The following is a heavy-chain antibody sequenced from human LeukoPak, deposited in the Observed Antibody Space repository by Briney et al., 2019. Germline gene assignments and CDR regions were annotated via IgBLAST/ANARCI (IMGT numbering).Heavy chain of an antibody. J-gene: IGHJ4*02. D-gene: IGHD6-13*01. V-gene: IGHV3-9*01. Sequence: GRSLRLSCAASGFTFDDYAMHWVRQAPGKGLEWVSGISWNSGSIGYADSVKGRFTISGDNAKNSLYLQMDSLRAEDTVLYYCAKTIYSNTEGLFDYWGQGTLVTVSS. CDR2: ISWNSGSI. CDR1: GFTFDDYA. CDR3: AKTIYSNTEGLFDY.